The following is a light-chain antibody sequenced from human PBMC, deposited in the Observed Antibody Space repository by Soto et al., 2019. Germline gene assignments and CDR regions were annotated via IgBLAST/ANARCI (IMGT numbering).Light chain of an antibody. CDR3: QHYGSSGT. CDR2: GAS. J-gene: IGKJ1*01. V-gene: IGKV3-15*01. CDR1: QSVSSN. Sequence: EIVMTQSPATLSVSPGERATLSCRASQSVSSNLAWFQQKPGQPPRLIIFGASTRATGGPARFSGSGSGTDFTLTISRLEPEEFAVYYCQHYGSSGTFGQGTKVGIK.